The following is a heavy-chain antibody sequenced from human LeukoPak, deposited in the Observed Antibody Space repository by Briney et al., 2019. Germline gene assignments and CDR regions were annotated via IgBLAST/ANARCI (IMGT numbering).Heavy chain of an antibody. V-gene: IGHV3-7*04. CDR2: IKQDGSEK. CDR1: EFTFNTYW. D-gene: IGHD3-10*01. Sequence: PGGSLRLSCAASEFTFNTYWMSWVRQAPGKGLEWVANIKQDGSEKYYVDSVKGRFTISRDNAKNSLYLHMNSLRAEDTAVYYCARDRRFYGSGSSLDYWGQGTLVTVSS. CDR3: ARDRRFYGSGSSLDY. J-gene: IGHJ4*02.